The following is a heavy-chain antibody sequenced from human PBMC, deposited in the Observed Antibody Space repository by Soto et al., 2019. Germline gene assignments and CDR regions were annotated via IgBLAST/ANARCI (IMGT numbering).Heavy chain of an antibody. V-gene: IGHV1-69*13. CDR1: GGTFSSYA. CDR3: ARDYYDSSGRGYYFDY. CDR2: IIPIFGTA. D-gene: IGHD3-22*01. Sequence: SVTVSCKAYGGTFSSYAISWVRQAPGQGLEWMGGIIPIFGTANYAQKFQGRVTITADESTSTAYMELSSLSSEDTDVYYCARDYYDSSGRGYYFDYWGQGTLVTVSS. J-gene: IGHJ4*02.